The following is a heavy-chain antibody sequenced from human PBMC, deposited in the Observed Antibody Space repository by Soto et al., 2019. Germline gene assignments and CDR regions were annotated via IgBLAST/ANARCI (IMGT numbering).Heavy chain of an antibody. CDR1: GFSFSDYY. Sequence: GGSLRLSCAASGFSFSDYYMSWMRQAPGKGLEWVSSISSSSYTKYADSVKGRFTISRDKAKNSLYLQMNSLRAEDTAEYYCARDLGVVPAETYGMDVWGQGTTVTVSS. CDR3: ARDLGVVPAETYGMDV. CDR2: ISSSSYT. D-gene: IGHD2-2*01. J-gene: IGHJ6*02. V-gene: IGHV3-11*06.